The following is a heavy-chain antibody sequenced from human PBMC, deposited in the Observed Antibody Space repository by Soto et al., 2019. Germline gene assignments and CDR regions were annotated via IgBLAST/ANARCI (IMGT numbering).Heavy chain of an antibody. V-gene: IGHV3-48*03. CDR3: VRFGGAAAGPGDY. CDR1: EFTFSSYE. Sequence: GGSLRLSCVASEFTFSSYEMNWVRQAPGKGLEWVSYISSSGTTIYYTDSVKGRFTISRDNAKKSLYLQMHSLRAEDTAVYYCVRFGGAAAGPGDYWGQGTLVTVS. J-gene: IGHJ4*02. CDR2: ISSSGTTI. D-gene: IGHD6-13*01.